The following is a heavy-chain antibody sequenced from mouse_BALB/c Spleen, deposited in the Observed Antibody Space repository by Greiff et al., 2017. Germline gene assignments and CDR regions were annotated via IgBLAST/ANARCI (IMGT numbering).Heavy chain of an antibody. J-gene: IGHJ4*01. CDR1: GFTFSSYT. D-gene: IGHD1-2*01. Sequence: DVMLVESGGGLVKPGGSLKLSCAASGFTFSSYTMSWVRQTPEKRLEWVATISSGGSYTYYPDSVKGRFTISRDNAKNTLYLQMSSLKSEDTAMYYCTRDELRRYAMDYWGQGTSVTVSS. CDR2: ISSGGSYT. V-gene: IGHV5-6-4*01. CDR3: TRDELRRYAMDY.